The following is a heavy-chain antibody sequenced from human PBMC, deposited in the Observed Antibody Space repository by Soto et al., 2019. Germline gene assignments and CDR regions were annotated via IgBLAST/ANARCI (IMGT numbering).Heavy chain of an antibody. D-gene: IGHD7-27*01. Sequence: QITLKESGPTLVKPTQTLTLTGTFSGFSISTSGVGVGWIGQPPGKALEWLAFLYWDDDKRYSPSLKSRLTITKDTSKNQVLLTMTNMDPVVTATYYCARTSVNWGSRGLVDYWGQGTLVTVAS. V-gene: IGHV2-5*02. CDR1: GFSISTSGVG. J-gene: IGHJ4*02. CDR2: LYWDDDK. CDR3: ARTSVNWGSRGLVDY.